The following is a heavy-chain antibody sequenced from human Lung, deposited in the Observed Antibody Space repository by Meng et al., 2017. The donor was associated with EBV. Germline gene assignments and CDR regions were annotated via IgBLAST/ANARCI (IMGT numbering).Heavy chain of an antibody. CDR3: SRDLAGSDDD. CDR2: SNENGRIT. V-gene: IGHV3-74*01. J-gene: IGHJ4*02. Sequence: EVRRVVARGAGLRPRGSLRLADSAVGCTFSRYWMHWVRQAPGKGLIWCARSNENGRITDYADSVKGRFTISRDNTKNILYLQMNSLRVEDTAVYFCSRDLAGSDDDWGQGTLVTVSS. CDR1: GCTFSRYW.